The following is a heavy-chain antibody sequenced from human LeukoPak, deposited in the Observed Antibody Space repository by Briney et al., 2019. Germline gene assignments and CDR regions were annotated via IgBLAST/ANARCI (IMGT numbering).Heavy chain of an antibody. CDR3: ARGLSMTTVTPFDY. D-gene: IGHD4-17*01. Sequence: PSETLSLTCAVYGGSFSGYYWSWIRQPPGKGLEWIGEINHSGSTNCNPSLKSRVTISVDTSKNQFSLKLSSVTAADTAVYYCARGLSMTTVTPFDYWGQGTLVTVSS. V-gene: IGHV4-34*01. J-gene: IGHJ4*02. CDR2: INHSGST. CDR1: GGSFSGYY.